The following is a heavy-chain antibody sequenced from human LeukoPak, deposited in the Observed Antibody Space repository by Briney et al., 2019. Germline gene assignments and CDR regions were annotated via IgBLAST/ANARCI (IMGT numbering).Heavy chain of an antibody. CDR1: GSSISSSSYY. CDR2: VYYSGSS. CDR3: ARHNGQYYYYYGMDV. V-gene: IGHV4-39*01. J-gene: IGHJ6*02. D-gene: IGHD2-8*01. Sequence: SETLSLTCTVSGSSISSSSYYWGWIRQPPGKGLEWIGSVYYSGSSYYNRSLKSRVTTSVDTSKNPLSLKLSSVTAADTAVYYCARHNGQYYYYYGMDVWGQGTTVTASS.